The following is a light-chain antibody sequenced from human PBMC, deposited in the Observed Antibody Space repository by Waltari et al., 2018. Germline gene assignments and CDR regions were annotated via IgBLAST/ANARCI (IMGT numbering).Light chain of an antibody. J-gene: IGLJ3*02. Sequence: QSALTQPASVSGSPGQSITISCTGTNNDVGAYAYVTWYQHHPVKAPRLIIYDVTKRPSGVSDCFSASKSGNTASLSISGLQPEDEADYYCCSYTSNNTLMFGGGTKLTVL. CDR3: CSYTSNNTLM. CDR2: DVT. CDR1: NNDVGAYAY. V-gene: IGLV2-14*03.